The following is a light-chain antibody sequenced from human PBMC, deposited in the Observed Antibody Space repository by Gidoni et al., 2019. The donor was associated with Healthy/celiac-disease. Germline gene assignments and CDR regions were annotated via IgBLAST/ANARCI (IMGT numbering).Light chain of an antibody. Sequence: DIVLTQSPATLSLSPGERATLSCRASQSVSSYLAWYQQKPGQAPRLLIYDASNRATGTPARFSGSGSGTDFTLTISSLEPEDFAVYYCQQSSNWPPAFGQGTKVEIK. J-gene: IGKJ1*01. V-gene: IGKV3-11*01. CDR3: QQSSNWPPA. CDR1: QSVSSY. CDR2: DAS.